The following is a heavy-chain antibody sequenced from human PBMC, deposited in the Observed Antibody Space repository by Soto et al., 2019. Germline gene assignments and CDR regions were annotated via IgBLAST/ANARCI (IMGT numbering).Heavy chain of an antibody. D-gene: IGHD5-18*01. V-gene: IGHV1-69*13. CDR3: ARDSGRYSSAYYFDY. CDR1: GGTFSSYA. Sequence: GASVKVSCKASGGTFSSYAISWVRQAPGQGLEWMGGIIPIFGTANYAQKFQGRVTITADESTSTAYMELSSLRSEDTAVYYCARDSGRYSSAYYFDYWGQGTLVTVSS. J-gene: IGHJ4*02. CDR2: IIPIFGTA.